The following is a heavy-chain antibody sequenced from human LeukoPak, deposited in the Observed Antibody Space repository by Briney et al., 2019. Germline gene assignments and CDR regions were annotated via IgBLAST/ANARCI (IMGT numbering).Heavy chain of an antibody. D-gene: IGHD3-3*01. J-gene: IGHJ4*02. Sequence: SETLSLTXTVSGGSISSGDYYWSWIRQPPGNGLEWIGYIYYSGSTYYNPSLKSRVTISVDTSKNQFSLKLSSVTAADTAVYYCARALGFWSGYYLIDYWGQGTLVTVSS. V-gene: IGHV4-30-4*08. CDR3: ARALGFWSGYYLIDY. CDR1: GGSISSGDYY. CDR2: IYYSGST.